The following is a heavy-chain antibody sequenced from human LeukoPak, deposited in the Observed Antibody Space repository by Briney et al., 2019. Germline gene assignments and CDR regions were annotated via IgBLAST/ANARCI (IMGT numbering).Heavy chain of an antibody. D-gene: IGHD6-13*01. V-gene: IGHV3-48*02. CDR2: ISSSSSTI. J-gene: IGHJ6*02. Sequence: GGSRRLSWAASGFTFSSYSMDWVRQAPGKGLEWVSYISSSSSTIYYADSVKGRFTISRDNAKNSLYLQMNSLRDEDTAVYYCARRRSSSWLDYYYYGMDVWGQGTTVTVSS. CDR1: GFTFSSYS. CDR3: ARRRSSSWLDYYYYGMDV.